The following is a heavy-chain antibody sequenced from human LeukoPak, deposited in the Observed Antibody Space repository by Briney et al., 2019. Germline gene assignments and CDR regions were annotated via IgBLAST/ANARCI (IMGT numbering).Heavy chain of an antibody. CDR2: INPNSGGT. J-gene: IGHJ4*02. CDR3: ARTTSERIAAAPLDY. Sequence: ASVKVSCKASGYTFTGYYMHWVRQAPGQGLEWMGWINPNSGGTNYAQKFQGRVTMTRDTSISTAYMELSRLRSDDTAVYYCARTTSERIAAAPLDYWGQGTLVTVSS. V-gene: IGHV1-2*02. D-gene: IGHD6-13*01. CDR1: GYTFTGYY.